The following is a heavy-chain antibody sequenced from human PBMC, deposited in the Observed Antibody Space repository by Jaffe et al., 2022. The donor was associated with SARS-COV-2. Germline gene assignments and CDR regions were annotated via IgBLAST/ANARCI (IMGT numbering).Heavy chain of an antibody. D-gene: IGHD2-21*02. J-gene: IGHJ4*02. CDR2: ISYDGSNK. CDR1: GFTFSSYG. CDR3: AKDGRSKKPLLYYFDY. V-gene: IGHV3-30*18. Sequence: QVQLVESGGGVVQPGRSLRLSCAASGFTFSSYGMHWVRQAPGKGLEWVAVISYDGSNKYYADSVKGRFTISRDNSKNTLYLQMNSLRAEDTAVYYCAKDGRSKKPLLYYFDYWGQGTLVTVSS.